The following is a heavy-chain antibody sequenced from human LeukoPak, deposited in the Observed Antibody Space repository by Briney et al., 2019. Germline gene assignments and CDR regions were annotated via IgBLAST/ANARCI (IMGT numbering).Heavy chain of an antibody. Sequence: GGSLRLSCAASRFTFSSYWMHWVRQAPGKGLEWVSYISSSGSTIYYADSVKGRFTISRDNAKNSLYLQMNSLRAEDTAVYYCARVRAVAGGNYFDYWGQGTLVTVSS. D-gene: IGHD6-19*01. CDR2: ISSSGSTI. J-gene: IGHJ4*02. V-gene: IGHV3-48*04. CDR1: RFTFSSYW. CDR3: ARVRAVAGGNYFDY.